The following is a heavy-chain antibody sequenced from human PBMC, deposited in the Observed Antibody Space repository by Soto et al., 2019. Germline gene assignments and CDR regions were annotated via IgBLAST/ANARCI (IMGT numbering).Heavy chain of an antibody. CDR2: ISGFNDDT. CDR3: ARSGSYYPARNGFGP. Sequence: QVQLVQSGAEMKNPGASVKVSCKASGYTFTSYGISWVRQAPGQGLEWMGWISGFNDDTNHAQKLHARATMTKSTSTSTAYMALRTLNSDDTAVYYCARSGSYYPARNGFGPWGQGTLGTVSS. CDR1: GYTFTSYG. V-gene: IGHV1-18*01. J-gene: IGHJ5*02. D-gene: IGHD3-10*01.